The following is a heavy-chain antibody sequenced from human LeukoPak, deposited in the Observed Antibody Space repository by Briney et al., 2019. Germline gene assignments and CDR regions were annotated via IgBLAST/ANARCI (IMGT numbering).Heavy chain of an antibody. D-gene: IGHD3-3*01. J-gene: IGHJ6*03. CDR3: ARGKQIRYYDFWSGYSYYYYMDV. CDR1: GYTFTSYD. V-gene: IGHV1-8*03. CDR2: MNPNSGNT. Sequence: ASVKVSCTASGYTFTSYDINWVRQATGQGLEWMGWMNPNSGNTGYAQKFQGRVTITRNTSISTPYTELSSLRSEDTAVYYCARGKQIRYYDFWSGYSYYYYMDVWGKGTTVTVSS.